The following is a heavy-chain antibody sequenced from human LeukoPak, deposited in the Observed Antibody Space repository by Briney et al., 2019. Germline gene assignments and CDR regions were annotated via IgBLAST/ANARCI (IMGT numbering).Heavy chain of an antibody. Sequence: SETLSLTCTVSGGSISSYYWSWIRQPAGKGLEWIGRIYTSGSTNYNPSLKSRVTMSVDTSKNQFSLKLSSVTAADTAVYYCARVGRYSGSYMEPLDYWGQGTLVTVSS. D-gene: IGHD1-26*01. CDR1: GGSISSYY. CDR3: ARVGRYSGSYMEPLDY. CDR2: IYTSGST. J-gene: IGHJ4*02. V-gene: IGHV4-4*07.